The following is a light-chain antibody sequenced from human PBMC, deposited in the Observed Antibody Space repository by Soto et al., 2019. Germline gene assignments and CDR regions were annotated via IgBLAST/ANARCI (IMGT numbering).Light chain of an antibody. Sequence: QSALTQPPSASGSPGQSVTISCTGTSSDVGGYNYVSWYQQHPGKAPKFMIYEVSKRPSGVPDRFSGSKSGNMASLTVSGLQAEDEADYYCSSYAGSNFVVFGGGTKVTVL. V-gene: IGLV2-8*01. CDR3: SSYAGSNFVV. J-gene: IGLJ2*01. CDR1: SSDVGGYNY. CDR2: EVS.